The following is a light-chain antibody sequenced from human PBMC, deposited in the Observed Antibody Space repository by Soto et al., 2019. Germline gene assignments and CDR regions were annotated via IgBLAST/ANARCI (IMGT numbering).Light chain of an antibody. J-gene: IGKJ3*01. CDR1: QGISTW. CDR3: QQADTVPFT. V-gene: IGKV1D-12*01. Sequence: DIQMTQSPSSVSASVGDRVSITCRASQGISTWLAWYQQKPGKAPKLLIYAATNLQGGVPSRFSGSGSVTDFTLTISSLHPEDCATYFCQQADTVPFTFGPGTKVDVK. CDR2: AAT.